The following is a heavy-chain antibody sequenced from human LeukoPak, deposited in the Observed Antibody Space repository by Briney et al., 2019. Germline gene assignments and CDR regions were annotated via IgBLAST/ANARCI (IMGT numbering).Heavy chain of an antibody. J-gene: IGHJ4*02. CDR2: ISSSSSYI. V-gene: IGHV3-21*01. D-gene: IGHD3-3*01. CDR3: ARDHHLFDVPYFDF. Sequence: PGGSLRLSCAASGFTFSSYSMNWVRQAAGKGLEWVSSISSSSSYIYYADSVKGRFTISRDNAKNSLYLQMNSLRAEDTAVYFCARDHHLFDVPYFDFWGQGTLVTVSS. CDR1: GFTFSSYS.